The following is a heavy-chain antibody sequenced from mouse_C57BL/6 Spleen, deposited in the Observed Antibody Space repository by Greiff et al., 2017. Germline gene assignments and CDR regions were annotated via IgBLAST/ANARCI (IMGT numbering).Heavy chain of an antibody. CDR1: GYTFTSYC. CDR3: ARGEDYYGSERGSDVDY. D-gene: IGHD1-1*01. V-gene: IGHV1-55*01. J-gene: IGHJ2*01. CDR2: IYPGSGST. Sequence: QVQLQQPGAELVKPGSSVKMSCKASGYTFTSYCITWVKQRPGQGLECIGNIYPGSGSTNSNEKFKSKATLTVDTSYRTAYMQLSSLTSADSAVYYCARGEDYYGSERGSDVDYWGQGTTLTVSS.